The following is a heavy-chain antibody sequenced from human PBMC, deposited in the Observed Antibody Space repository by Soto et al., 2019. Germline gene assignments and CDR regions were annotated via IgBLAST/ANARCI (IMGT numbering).Heavy chain of an antibody. D-gene: IGHD3-10*01. CDR2: IDPSDSYT. J-gene: IGHJ6*02. Sequence: PGESLKISCKGSGYSFTSYWISWVRKMPGKGLEWMGRIDPSDSYTNYSPSFQGHVTISADKSISTAYLQWSSLKASDTAMYYCATCPEYGSGSYYYGMDVWGQGTTVTVS. CDR3: ATCPEYGSGSYYYGMDV. V-gene: IGHV5-10-1*01. CDR1: GYSFTSYW.